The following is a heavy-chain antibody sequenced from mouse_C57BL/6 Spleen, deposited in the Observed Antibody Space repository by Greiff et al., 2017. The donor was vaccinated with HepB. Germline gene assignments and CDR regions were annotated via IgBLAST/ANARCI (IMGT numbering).Heavy chain of an antibody. Sequence: QVQLQQSGAELVKPEASVKMSCKASGYTFTSYWITWVKQRPGQGLEWIGDIYPGSGSTNYNEKFKSKATLTVDTSSSTAYMQLSSLTSEDSAVYYCARRDYGRDMDYWGQGTSVTVSS. D-gene: IGHD1-1*01. CDR3: ARRDYGRDMDY. V-gene: IGHV1-55*01. CDR1: GYTFTSYW. J-gene: IGHJ4*01. CDR2: IYPGSGST.